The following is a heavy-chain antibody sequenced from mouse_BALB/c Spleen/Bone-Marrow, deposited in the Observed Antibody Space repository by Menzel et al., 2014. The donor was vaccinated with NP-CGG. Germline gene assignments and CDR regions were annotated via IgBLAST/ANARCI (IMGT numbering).Heavy chain of an antibody. V-gene: IGHV1S137*01. D-gene: IGHD2-1*01. CDR2: ISTYYGDA. CDR3: AREGGNFPWVAY. Sequence: QVQLQQSGAELVRPGVSVKISCKGSGYTFTDYAMHWVKQSHAKSLEWIGVISTYYGDASYNQKFKGKATMTVDKSSSTAYTELARLTSEDSAIYYCAREGGNFPWVAYWGQGTLVTVSA. CDR1: GYTFTDYA. J-gene: IGHJ3*01.